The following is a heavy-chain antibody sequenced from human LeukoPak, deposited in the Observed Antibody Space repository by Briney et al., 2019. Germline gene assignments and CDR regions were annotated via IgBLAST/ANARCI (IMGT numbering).Heavy chain of an antibody. CDR2: ISSSGST. Sequence: SETLSLTCTVSGDSISSYYWSWLRQPPGKGLEWIGYISSSGSTSYTPSLKSRVTVSDTSKNQFSLKLSSVTAADTAVYYCASQSYDILTGYYIDYWGQGTLVTVSS. V-gene: IGHV4-59*08. J-gene: IGHJ4*02. CDR1: GDSISSYY. D-gene: IGHD3-9*01. CDR3: ASQSYDILTGYYIDY.